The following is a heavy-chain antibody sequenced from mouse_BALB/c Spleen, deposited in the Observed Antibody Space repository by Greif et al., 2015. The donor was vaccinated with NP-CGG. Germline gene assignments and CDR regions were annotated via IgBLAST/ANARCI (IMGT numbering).Heavy chain of an antibody. Sequence: QVQLKESGAELVRPGSSVKISCKASGYAFSSYWMNWVKQRPGQGLEWIGQIYPGDGDTNYNGKFKGKATLTADKSSSTACMQLRSLKSEDSAVYFCARSQGYYFDYWGQGTTLTVSS. V-gene: IGHV1-80*01. J-gene: IGHJ2*01. CDR3: ARSQGYYFDY. CDR2: IYPGDGDT. CDR1: GYAFSSYW.